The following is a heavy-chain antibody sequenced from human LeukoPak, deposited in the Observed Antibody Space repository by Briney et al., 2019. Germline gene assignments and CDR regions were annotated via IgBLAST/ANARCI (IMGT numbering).Heavy chain of an antibody. Sequence: GGSLRLSCTASGFTFGDYAIHWVRQAPGRGLEWVAVISYDGSYKYYADSVKGRFTISRDSSKNTLYLQMNSLRAADAAVYYCAREANPSRFCSNGICRNDAFDIWGQGTMVTVSS. CDR2: ISYDGSYK. J-gene: IGHJ3*02. D-gene: IGHD2-8*01. V-gene: IGHV3-30*04. CDR3: AREANPSRFCSNGICRNDAFDI. CDR1: GFTFGDYA.